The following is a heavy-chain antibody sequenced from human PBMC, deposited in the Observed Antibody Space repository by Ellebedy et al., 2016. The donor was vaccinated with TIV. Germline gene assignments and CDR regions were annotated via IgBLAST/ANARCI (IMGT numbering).Heavy chain of an antibody. CDR2: IWFNGKLK. J-gene: IGHJ6*02. CDR3: VREVAEGQGDMDV. D-gene: IGHD5-12*01. V-gene: IGHV3-33*01. CDR1: GFTFSQYH. Sequence: GEYLKISCAASGFTFSQYHMHWVRQAPGKGLEWVALIWFNGKLKYYTDSVKGRFTLSRDNSRSMLFLQMNNLRADDTGVYYCVREVAEGQGDMDVWGQGTTVVVSS.